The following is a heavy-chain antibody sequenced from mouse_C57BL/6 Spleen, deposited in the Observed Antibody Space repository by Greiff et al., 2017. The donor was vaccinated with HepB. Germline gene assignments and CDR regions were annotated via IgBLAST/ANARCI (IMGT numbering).Heavy chain of an antibody. V-gene: IGHV1-69*01. CDR2: IDPSDSYT. D-gene: IGHD1-1*01. J-gene: IGHJ4*01. CDR3: ARSYYGSILYYAMGY. Sequence: QVQLQQPGAELVMPGASVKLSCKASGYTFTSYWMHWVKQRPGQGLEWIGEIDPSDSYTNYNQKFKGKSTLTVDKSSSTAYMQLSSLTSEDSAVYYCARSYYGSILYYAMGYWGQGTSVTVSS. CDR1: GYTFTSYW.